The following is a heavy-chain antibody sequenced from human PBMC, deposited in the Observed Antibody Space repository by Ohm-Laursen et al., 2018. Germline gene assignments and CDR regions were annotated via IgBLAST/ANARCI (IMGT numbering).Heavy chain of an antibody. CDR3: AHRGGV. Sequence: TQTLTLTCTFSGFSLSTSKMCVNWTRQPPGKALEWLALIYWNDDKRYSPSLKSRLTITKDTSKNQVVLTMTNMDPVDTATYYCAHRGGVWGQGTTVIVSS. D-gene: IGHD3-16*01. CDR1: GFSLSTSKMC. J-gene: IGHJ6*02. CDR2: IYWNDDK. V-gene: IGHV2-5*01.